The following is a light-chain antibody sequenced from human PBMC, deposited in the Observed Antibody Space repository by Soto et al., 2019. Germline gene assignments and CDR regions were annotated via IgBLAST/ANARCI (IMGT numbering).Light chain of an antibody. CDR1: SSNIGNNA. CDR2: YDN. Sequence: QSALTQPPSVSEAPRQRVTISCSGSSSNIGNNAVNWYQQLPGQAPKIVIYYDNLLTSGVSDRFSGSKSGISASLAISDLQSDDEADYYCASWDDSLNAYVFGHGTKVTVL. J-gene: IGLJ1*01. V-gene: IGLV1-36*01. CDR3: ASWDDSLNAYV.